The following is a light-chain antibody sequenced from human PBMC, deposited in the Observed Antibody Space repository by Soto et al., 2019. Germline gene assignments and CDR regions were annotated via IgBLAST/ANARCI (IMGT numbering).Light chain of an antibody. CDR1: QSIGDY. V-gene: IGKV1-39*01. Sequence: DIQMLKKTSALSASVGDRVTITCRASQSIGDYLNWYQHKPGKAPELLIYAASSLQSGVPSRFTGSGSGTDFTLTISSLQPEDFATYYCQQSYSTSWTFGQGTKVDIK. J-gene: IGKJ1*01. CDR2: AAS. CDR3: QQSYSTSWT.